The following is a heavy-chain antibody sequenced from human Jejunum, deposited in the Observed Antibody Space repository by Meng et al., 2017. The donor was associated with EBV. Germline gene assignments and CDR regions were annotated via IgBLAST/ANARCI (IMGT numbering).Heavy chain of an antibody. D-gene: IGHD5-24*01. V-gene: IGHV4-4*02. CDR1: GGSISTDNW. J-gene: IGHJ4*02. CDR3: ARDRGVEDY. CDR2: IHHSGST. Sequence: QVQPQASGPGPVQPSGTLSLTCAVSGGSISTDNWWSWVRQPPGKGLEYIGEIHHSGSTKYNPSLKSRVTISVDKSNNHFSLKLSSVTAADTAVYYCARDRGVEDYWGQGTLVTVSS.